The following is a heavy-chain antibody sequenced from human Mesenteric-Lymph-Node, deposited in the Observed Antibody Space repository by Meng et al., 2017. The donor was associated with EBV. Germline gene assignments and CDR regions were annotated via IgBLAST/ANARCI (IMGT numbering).Heavy chain of an antibody. D-gene: IGHD3-10*01. CDR1: GGSFSGYY. CDR2: IYHSGST. J-gene: IGHJ4*02. CDR3: ARFQRFGNFD. V-gene: IGHV4-34*01. Sequence: VPLHQQGAGLCKPSEPLSLTCAVYGGSFSGYYWSWLRQPPGKGLEWIGEIYHSGSTNYTPSLKSRVTISVDKSKRQFSLKLTSVTAADTAVYHCARFQRFGNFDWGQGTLVTVSS.